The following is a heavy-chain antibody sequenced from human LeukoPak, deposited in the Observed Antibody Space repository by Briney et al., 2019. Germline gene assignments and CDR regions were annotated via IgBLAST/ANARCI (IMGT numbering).Heavy chain of an antibody. CDR1: GFTFSNYA. CDR2: ISDSGDST. J-gene: IGHJ4*02. CDR3: AKINDFWSPYSDY. Sequence: GGSLRLSCAASGFTFSNYAMNWVRQAPGKGLEWVSAISDSGDSTYYADSVKGRFTISRDNSKNTLYLQLNSLRAEDTAEYYCAKINDFWSPYSDYWGQGTLVTVSS. V-gene: IGHV3-23*01. D-gene: IGHD3-3*01.